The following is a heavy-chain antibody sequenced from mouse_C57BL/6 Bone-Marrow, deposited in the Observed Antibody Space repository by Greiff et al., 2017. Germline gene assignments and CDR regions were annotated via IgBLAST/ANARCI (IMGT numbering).Heavy chain of an antibody. J-gene: IGHJ3*01. CDR2: INPSNGGT. D-gene: IGHD1-1*01. CDR1: GYTFTSYW. V-gene: IGHV1-53*01. CDR3: ARGGPLLRSGRFAY. Sequence: VKLQESGTELVKPGASVKLSCKASGYTFTSYWMHWVKQRPGQGLEWIGNINPSNGGTNYNEKFKSKATLTVDKSSSTAYMQLSSLTSEDSAVYYCARGGPLLRSGRFAYWGQGTLVTVSA.